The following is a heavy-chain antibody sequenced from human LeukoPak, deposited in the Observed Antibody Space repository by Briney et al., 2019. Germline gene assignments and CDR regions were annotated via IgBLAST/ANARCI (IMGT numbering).Heavy chain of an antibody. D-gene: IGHD1-26*01. CDR3: AKWTEGGAFDS. CDR1: GGSISRSNW. V-gene: IGHV4-4*02. CDR2: IYHSGNT. Sequence: SETLSLTCAVSGGSISRSNWWSWVRPPPGKGLEWIGEIYHSGNTKYNPSLKSRVTISVDTSKNQFSLKLSSVTAADTAVYYCAKWTEGGAFDSWGQGTMLIVSS. J-gene: IGHJ3*01.